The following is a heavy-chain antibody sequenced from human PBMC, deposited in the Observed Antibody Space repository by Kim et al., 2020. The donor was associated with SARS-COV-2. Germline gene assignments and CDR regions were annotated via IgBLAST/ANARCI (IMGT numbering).Heavy chain of an antibody. CDR2: IRSKANSYAT. Sequence: GGSLRLSCAASGFTFSGSAMHWVRQASGKGLEWVGRIRSKANSYATAYAASVQGRITISRDDSKNTAYLQMNSLKTEDTAVYYCTRPPTTTRPISDDYWGQGTLVTVSS. CDR1: GFTFSGSA. D-gene: IGHD1-26*01. J-gene: IGHJ4*02. CDR3: TRPPTTTRPISDDY. V-gene: IGHV3-73*01.